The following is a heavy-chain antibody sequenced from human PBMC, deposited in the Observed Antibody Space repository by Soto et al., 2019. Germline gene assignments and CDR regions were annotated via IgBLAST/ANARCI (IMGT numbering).Heavy chain of an antibody. CDR3: ARGEVTTDGRGGDYYGMDV. CDR2: IIPIFGTA. V-gene: IGHV1-69*01. D-gene: IGHD4-17*01. J-gene: IGHJ6*02. Sequence: QVQLVQSGAAVKKPGSSVKVSCKASVGTFSRYAISWVRQAPGQGLEWMVGIIPIFGTATYAQKFQGRVTITADESTSTAYMEQSSLRSEDTAVYYCARGEVTTDGRGGDYYGMDVWGQGPTVTVSS. CDR1: VGTFSRYA.